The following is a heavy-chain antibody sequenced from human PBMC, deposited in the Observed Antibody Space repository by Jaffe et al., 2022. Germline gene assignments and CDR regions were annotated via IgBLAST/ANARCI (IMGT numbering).Heavy chain of an antibody. D-gene: IGHD5-18*01. J-gene: IGHJ5*02. V-gene: IGHV3-48*03. CDR3: ARDAAHVDTAMVFGAFDP. Sequence: EVQLVESGGGLVQPGGSLRLSCAASGFTFSSYEMNWVRQAPGKGLEWVSYISSSGSTIYYADSVKGRFTISRDNAKNSLYLQMNSLRAEDTAVYYCARDAAHVDTAMVFGAFDPWGQGTLVTVSS. CDR2: ISSSGSTI. CDR1: GFTFSSYE.